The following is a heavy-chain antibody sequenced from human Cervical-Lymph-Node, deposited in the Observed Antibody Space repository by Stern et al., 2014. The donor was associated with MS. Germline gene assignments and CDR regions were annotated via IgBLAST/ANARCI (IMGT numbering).Heavy chain of an antibody. J-gene: IGHJ6*02. D-gene: IGHD2-15*01. CDR3: TREDCSGGSCRGMDV. CDR1: RFSISDYA. V-gene: IGHV3-30-3*01. CDR2: ISYDGSSK. Sequence: QVQLVQSGGDVVQPGRSLRLSCAASRFSISDYAMHWVRQAPGKGLEGVATISYDGSSKRYADSVKGRFTISRDNLKNTVHVQMNSLRAEDTAVYYCTREDCSGGSCRGMDVWGQGTTVTVSS.